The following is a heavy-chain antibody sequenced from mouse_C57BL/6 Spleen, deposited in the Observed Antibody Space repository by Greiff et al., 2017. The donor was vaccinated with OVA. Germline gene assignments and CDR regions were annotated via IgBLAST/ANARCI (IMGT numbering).Heavy chain of an antibody. CDR3: IGSSTVVDWYFDV. Sequence: QVQLKESGAELVRPGASVTLSCKASGYTFTDYEMHWVKQTPVHGLEWIGAIDPETGGTAYNQKFKGKAILTADTSSSTAYMELRSLTSEDSAVYYCIGSSTVVDWYFDVWGTGTTVTVSS. CDR1: GYTFTDYE. D-gene: IGHD1-1*01. J-gene: IGHJ1*03. CDR2: IDPETGGT. V-gene: IGHV1-15*01.